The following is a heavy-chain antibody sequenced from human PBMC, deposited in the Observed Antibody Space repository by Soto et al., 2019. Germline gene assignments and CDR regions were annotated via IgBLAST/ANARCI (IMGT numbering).Heavy chain of an antibody. Sequence: QVQLVQSGAEVKKPGSSVKVSCKASGGTFSSYAISWVRQAPGQGLEWMGGIIPIFGTANYAQKFQGRVTIPADESTSTAYMERSSLRSEDTAGYYGARGLMVATYYFDYRGQGTLVTVSS. V-gene: IGHV1-69*12. CDR3: ARGLMVATYYFDY. D-gene: IGHD5-12*01. CDR2: IIPIFGTA. CDR1: GGTFSSYA. J-gene: IGHJ4*02.